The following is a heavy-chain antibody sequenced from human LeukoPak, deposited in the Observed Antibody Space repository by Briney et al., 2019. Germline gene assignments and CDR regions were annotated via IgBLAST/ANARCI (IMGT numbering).Heavy chain of an antibody. D-gene: IGHD5-12*01. CDR1: GFTFSTFA. CDR2: INSDGSST. Sequence: PGGSLRLSCAASGFTFSTFAMIWVRQPPGKGLVWVSRINSDGSSTSYADSVKGRFTISRDNAKNTLYLQMNSLRAEDTAVYYCARGWLPDAFDIWGQGTMVTVSS. J-gene: IGHJ3*02. V-gene: IGHV3-74*01. CDR3: ARGWLPDAFDI.